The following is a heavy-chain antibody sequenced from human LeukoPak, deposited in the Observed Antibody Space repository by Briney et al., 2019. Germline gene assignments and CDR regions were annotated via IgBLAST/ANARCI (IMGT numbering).Heavy chain of an antibody. V-gene: IGHV1-2*02. CDR1: GYTFTAYY. J-gene: IGHJ5*02. Sequence: ASVKVSCKASGYTFTAYYMHWVRQAPGQGPEWMRWINPNSGGTSYAQKFQGRVTMTRDTSISTAYMELTRLTSDDTAVYYCARDRYTFGDNWFDPWGQRTLVTVSS. D-gene: IGHD5-18*01. CDR3: ARDRYTFGDNWFDP. CDR2: INPNSGGT.